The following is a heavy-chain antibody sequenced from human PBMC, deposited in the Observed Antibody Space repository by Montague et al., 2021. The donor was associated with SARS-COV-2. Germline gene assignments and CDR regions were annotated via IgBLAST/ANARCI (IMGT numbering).Heavy chain of an antibody. CDR1: GGSISSGNYY. J-gene: IGHJ4*02. Sequence: SETLSLTCTVSGGSISSGNYYWSWIRLPAGKGLEWIGSIYRSGSTNYDPSLESRVVVSVDTSRNQFSMKLTSVTAADTAMYYCARGVDTGVVTVTGGFDSWGQGTLVIVSS. CDR2: IYRSGST. V-gene: IGHV4-61*10. CDR3: ARGVDTGVVTVTGGFDS. D-gene: IGHD5-18*01.